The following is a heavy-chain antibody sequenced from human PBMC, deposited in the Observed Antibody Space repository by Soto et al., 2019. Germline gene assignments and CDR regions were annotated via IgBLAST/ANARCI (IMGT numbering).Heavy chain of an antibody. J-gene: IGHJ4*02. CDR2: ISSSSSYI. D-gene: IGHD4-17*01. CDR3: VRDRRPLMTTVTTTSFDY. Sequence: GGSLRLSCAASGFTFSSYSMNWVRQAPGKGLEWVSSISSSSSYIYYADSVKGRFTISRDNAKNTLFLQMNSLRAEDTAVFYCVRDRRPLMTTVTTTSFDYWGQGTLVTVSS. CDR1: GFTFSSYS. V-gene: IGHV3-21*01.